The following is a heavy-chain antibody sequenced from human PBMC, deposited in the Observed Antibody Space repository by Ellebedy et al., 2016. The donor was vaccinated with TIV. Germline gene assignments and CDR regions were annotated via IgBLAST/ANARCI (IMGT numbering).Heavy chain of an antibody. CDR1: GFTFSAFG. CDR2: IRSIAYGGTT. D-gene: IGHD2/OR15-2a*01. Sequence: GESLKISCTASGFTFSAFGIHWLRQAPGKGLEWVGFIRSIAYGGTTEYAASVKGRFTISRDNSNNSLDLQMNSLRAEDTAVYFCTREGAVRGAPAYLAYDFWGQGTLVTVSS. CDR3: TREGAVRGAPAYLAYDF. V-gene: IGHV3-49*03. J-gene: IGHJ4*02.